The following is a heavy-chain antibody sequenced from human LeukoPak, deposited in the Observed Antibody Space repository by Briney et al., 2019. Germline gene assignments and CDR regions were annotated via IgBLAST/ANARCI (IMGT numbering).Heavy chain of an antibody. Sequence: GASVKVSCKASGYTFTGYYMHWVRQAPGQGLEWMGWINPNSGGTNYAQKFQGRVTMTEDTSTDTAYMELSSLRSEDTAVYYCATVRIAAAGTTHKYYYYYGMDVWGQGTTVTVSS. CDR1: GYTFTGYY. J-gene: IGHJ6*02. CDR3: ATVRIAAAGTTHKYYYYYGMDV. CDR2: INPNSGGT. D-gene: IGHD6-13*01. V-gene: IGHV1-2*02.